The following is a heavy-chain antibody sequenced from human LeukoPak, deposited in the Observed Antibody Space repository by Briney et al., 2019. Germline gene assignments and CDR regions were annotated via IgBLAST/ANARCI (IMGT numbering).Heavy chain of an antibody. V-gene: IGHV4-59*01. CDR1: GGSISSYY. CDR2: IYYSGST. D-gene: IGHD3-16*01. Sequence: SEILSLTCTVSGGSISSYYWSWIRQPPGKGLEWIGYIYYSGSTNYNPSLKSRVTISVDTSKNQFSLKLSSVTAADTAVYYCARGSLDYGDAFDIWGQGTMVTVSS. J-gene: IGHJ3*02. CDR3: ARGSLDYGDAFDI.